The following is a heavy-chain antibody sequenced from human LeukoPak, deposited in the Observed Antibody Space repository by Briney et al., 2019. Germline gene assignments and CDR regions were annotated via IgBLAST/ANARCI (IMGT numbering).Heavy chain of an antibody. CDR1: GFTFSSYG. V-gene: IGHV3-30*02. J-gene: IGHJ4*02. D-gene: IGHD2-2*01. CDR2: ILYDGSNK. CDR3: AKPNTPIVVVPAATDY. Sequence: PGGSLRLSCAASGFTFSSYGMHWVRQAPGKGLEWVAFILYDGSNKYYADSVKGRFTISRDNSKNTLYLQMNSLRAEDTAVYYCAKPNTPIVVVPAATDYWGQGTLVTVSS.